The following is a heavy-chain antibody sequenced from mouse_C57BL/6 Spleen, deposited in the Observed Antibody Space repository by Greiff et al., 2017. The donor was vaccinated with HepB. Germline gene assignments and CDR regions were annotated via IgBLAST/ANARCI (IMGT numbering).Heavy chain of an antibody. D-gene: IGHD4-1*01. CDR2: IDPETGGT. CDR1: GYTFTDYE. CDR3: TSWGGGTWFAY. Sequence: QVQLQQSGAELVRPGASVTLSCKASGYTFTDYEMHWVKQTPVHGLEWIGAIDPETGGTAYNQKFKGKAILTADKSSSTAYMELRSLTSEDSAVYYCTSWGGGTWFAYWGQGTLVTVSA. V-gene: IGHV1-15*01. J-gene: IGHJ3*01.